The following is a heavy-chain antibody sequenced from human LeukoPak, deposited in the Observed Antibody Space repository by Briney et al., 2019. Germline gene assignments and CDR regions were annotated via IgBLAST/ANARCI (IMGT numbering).Heavy chain of an antibody. CDR2: INPSGGST. CDR1: RYTFTSYY. Sequence: ASVKVSFKASRYTFTSYYMHWVRQAAGQGLEWMGIINPSGGSTSYAQKFQGRVTMTRDTSTSTVYMELSSLRSEDTAVYYCARAIKMDSSSWYYNNWFDPWGQGTLVTVSS. CDR3: ARAIKMDSSSWYYNNWFDP. D-gene: IGHD6-13*01. V-gene: IGHV1-46*01. J-gene: IGHJ5*02.